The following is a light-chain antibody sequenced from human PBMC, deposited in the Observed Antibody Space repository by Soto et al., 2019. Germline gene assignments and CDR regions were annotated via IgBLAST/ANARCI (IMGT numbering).Light chain of an antibody. CDR3: QQYGNSPFT. J-gene: IGKJ3*01. CDR1: QSVSSSY. V-gene: IGKV3-20*01. Sequence: EIVLTQSPGTRSLSPGERATLSCRTSQSVSSSYLAWYQQKPGQAPRLLIYGASRRATGIPDRFSGSGSGTDFTLAISRLEPEDFAVYYCQQYGNSPFTFGPGTKVDI. CDR2: GAS.